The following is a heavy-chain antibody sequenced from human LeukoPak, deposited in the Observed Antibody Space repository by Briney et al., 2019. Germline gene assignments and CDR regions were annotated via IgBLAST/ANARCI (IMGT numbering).Heavy chain of an antibody. V-gene: IGHV4-39*07. CDR3: ARIYRRWRNCADY. Sequence: SETLSLTSTVSGGSISSSSYYWGWIRQPPGKGLEWIGNIYYSRSTYYNPSLKSRVTISVDTSKNQFSLKLSSVTAADTAVYYCARIYRRWRNCADYWGQGTLVTVSS. CDR2: IYYSRST. J-gene: IGHJ4*02. CDR1: GGSISSSSYY. D-gene: IGHD1-1*01.